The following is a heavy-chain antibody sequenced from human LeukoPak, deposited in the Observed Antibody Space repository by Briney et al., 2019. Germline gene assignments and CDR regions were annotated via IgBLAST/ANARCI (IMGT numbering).Heavy chain of an antibody. Sequence: SVKVSCKASGYTFTSYDINWVRQATGQGLEWMGGIIPIFGTANYAQKFQGRVTITADKSTSTAYMELSSLRSEDTAVYYCAREAVLRYFDWLSLGYFDYWGQGTLVTVSS. CDR3: AREAVLRYFDWLSLGYFDY. D-gene: IGHD3-9*01. CDR1: GYTFTSYD. CDR2: IIPIFGTA. V-gene: IGHV1-69*06. J-gene: IGHJ4*02.